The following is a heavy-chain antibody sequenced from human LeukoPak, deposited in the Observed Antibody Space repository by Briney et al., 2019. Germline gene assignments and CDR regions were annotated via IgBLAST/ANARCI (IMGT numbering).Heavy chain of an antibody. CDR1: GDSISSYY. D-gene: IGHD2/OR15-2a*01. CDR3: AREGIVRTYDQ. Sequence: SETQSLTCTVSGDSISSYYWYWFRQPPGKELEWIACIYYSGITHYNPSLKSRVTISLDTSKNQFSLRLSSVTAADTAGYYCAREGIVRTYDQWGQGTLVTVSS. J-gene: IGHJ4*02. V-gene: IGHV4-59*12. CDR2: IYYSGIT.